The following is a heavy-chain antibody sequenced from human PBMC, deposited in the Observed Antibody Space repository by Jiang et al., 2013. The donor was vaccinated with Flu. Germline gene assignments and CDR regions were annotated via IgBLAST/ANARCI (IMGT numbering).Heavy chain of an antibody. CDR3: STLQPRIAAPEF. Sequence: QSGSELTKPGASVKISCKASGYTFTKYPMNWVRQAPGQGLEWVGWINTISGNPTYAQAFTSRFVFSLDTSVSTAYLQISGLKTEDTAIYYCSTLQPRIAAPEFWGQGTLVHRLL. V-gene: IGHV7-4-1*02. J-gene: IGHJ4*02. CDR1: GYTFTKYP. CDR2: INTISGNP. D-gene: IGHD6-13*01.